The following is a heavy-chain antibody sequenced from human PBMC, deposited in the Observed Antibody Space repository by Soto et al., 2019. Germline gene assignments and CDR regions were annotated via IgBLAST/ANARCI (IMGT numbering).Heavy chain of an antibody. V-gene: IGHV4-59*01. D-gene: IGHD3-22*01. Sequence: SETLSLTCTVSGGSISSYYWSCIRQPPGKGLEWIGNIYYSGSTNYNPSLKSRVTISVDTSKNQFSLNLSSVTAADTAVYYCARAVGFGSSGYYFDYWGQGTQVTVSS. CDR2: IYYSGST. CDR3: ARAVGFGSSGYYFDY. CDR1: GGSISSYY. J-gene: IGHJ4*02.